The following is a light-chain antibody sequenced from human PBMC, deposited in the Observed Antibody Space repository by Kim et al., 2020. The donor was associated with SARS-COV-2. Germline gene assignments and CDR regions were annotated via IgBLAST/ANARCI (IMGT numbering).Light chain of an antibody. V-gene: IGKV1-27*01. J-gene: IGKJ1*01. CDR3: QQCKGAPWT. CDR2: AAS. CDR1: QDISNY. Sequence: ASVGDNVTITCRASQDISNYLAWYQQQPGKVPTLLLYAASALQPGVPSRFSGSGSGTDFTLTITSLRPADVAVYYCQQCKGAPWTFGQGTKVEIK.